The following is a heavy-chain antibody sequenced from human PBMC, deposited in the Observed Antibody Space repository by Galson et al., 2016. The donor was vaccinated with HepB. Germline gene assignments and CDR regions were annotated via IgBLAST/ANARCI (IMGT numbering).Heavy chain of an antibody. D-gene: IGHD6-25*01. CDR1: GFRFSNYA. CDR2: ISATADRT. CDR3: ARSLSSAWHTFDS. J-gene: IGHJ4*02. V-gene: IGHV3-23*01. Sequence: SLRLSCAASGFRFSNYAMSWVRQAPGQRLEWVSGISATADRTYYADSVKGRFTISRDNSRSILYLQMNRLRREDTAIYYCARSLSSAWHTFDSWGQGTLVPVSS.